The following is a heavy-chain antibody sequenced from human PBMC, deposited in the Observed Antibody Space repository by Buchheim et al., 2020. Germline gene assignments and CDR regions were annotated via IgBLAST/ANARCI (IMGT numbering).Heavy chain of an antibody. J-gene: IGHJ6*02. CDR1: GSSINRGGYY. CDR2: IYYTGAT. D-gene: IGHD4-11*01. Sequence: QMQLQESGPGLVKPLQTLSLTCTVSGSSINRGGYYWSWIRQQSVRGLEWIGYIYYTGATYYSTSLKSRVSISVEMSKNQFSLRVNSVTAADTAVYFCARDGYNNFGEYFAMDVWGQGT. CDR3: ARDGYNNFGEYFAMDV. V-gene: IGHV4-31*03.